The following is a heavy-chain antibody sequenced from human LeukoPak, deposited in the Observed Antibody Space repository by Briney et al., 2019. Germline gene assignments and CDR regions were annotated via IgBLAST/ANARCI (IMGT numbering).Heavy chain of an antibody. J-gene: IGHJ4*02. CDR1: GGTFSSYA. V-gene: IGHV1-46*01. Sequence: ASVKVSCKASGGTFSSYAISWVRQAPGQGLEWMGIINPSGGSTSYAQKFQGRVTMTRDTSTSTVYMELSSLRSEDTAVYYCARDGRGYSGYYNPDNPDYWGQGTLVTVSS. D-gene: IGHD5-12*01. CDR3: ARDGRGYSGYYNPDNPDY. CDR2: INPSGGST.